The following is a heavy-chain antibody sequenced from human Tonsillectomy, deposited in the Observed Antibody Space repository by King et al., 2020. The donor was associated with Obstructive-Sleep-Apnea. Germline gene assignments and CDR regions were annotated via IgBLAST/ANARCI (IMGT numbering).Heavy chain of an antibody. CDR3: SVYMTVLRVTQFDY. V-gene: IGHV3-49*03. CDR2: IRTKSSGGTT. D-gene: IGHD3-22*01. Sequence: VQLVESGGGLVQPGRSLRLSCTTSGIAFGDYDINWYRQAPGKGPEWVGLIRTKSSGGTTEYAASVSGRFVISRDDSNTIAYLQMNSLKTEDTGVYHCSVYMTVLRVTQFDYWGQGTLVTVSS. CDR1: GIAFGDYD. J-gene: IGHJ4*02.